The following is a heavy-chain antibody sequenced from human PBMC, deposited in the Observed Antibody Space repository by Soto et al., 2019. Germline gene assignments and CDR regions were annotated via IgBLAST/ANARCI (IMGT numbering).Heavy chain of an antibody. CDR1: GGPFSSYA. D-gene: IGHD6-6*01. J-gene: IGHJ4*02. V-gene: IGHV1-69*13. CDR3: ARVGGVAARTFDY. CDR2: IIPIFGTA. Sequence: SVKGFFKAYGGPFSSYAISLVRQAPGQGLEWMGGIIPIFGTANYAQKFQGRVTITADESTSTAYMELRSVTASDTAVYYCARVGGVAARTFDYWGQGTLVTVSS.